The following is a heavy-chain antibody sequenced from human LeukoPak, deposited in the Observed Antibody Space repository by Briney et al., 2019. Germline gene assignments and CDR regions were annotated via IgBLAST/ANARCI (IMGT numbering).Heavy chain of an antibody. D-gene: IGHD3-3*01. CDR3: ARFDFWSKYGMDV. V-gene: IGHV3-33*08. J-gene: IGHJ6*02. CDR1: GFTFSSYA. Sequence: PGGSLRVSCAAPGFTFSSYAMHWVRQAPGKGLEWVAVIWYDGSNKYYADSVKGRFTISRDNSKNTLYLQMNSLRAEDTAVYYCARFDFWSKYGMDVWGQGTTVTVSS. CDR2: IWYDGSNK.